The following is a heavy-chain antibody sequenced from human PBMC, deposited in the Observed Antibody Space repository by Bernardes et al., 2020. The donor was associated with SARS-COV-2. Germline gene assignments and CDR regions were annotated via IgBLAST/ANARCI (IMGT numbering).Heavy chain of an antibody. CDR3: TGDYLY. Sequence: VGALILSCAASGFNFRGSAIQWVRQPSGPGLAWIGRIRSKPKGYATTYAASLKGRFVTSRDDSRNTAYLQIHSLKIEDTAVYYCTGDYLYWDQGTLVSVSS. CDR1: GFNFRGSA. D-gene: IGHD4-17*01. CDR2: IRSKPKGYAT. V-gene: IGHV3-73*01. J-gene: IGHJ4*02.